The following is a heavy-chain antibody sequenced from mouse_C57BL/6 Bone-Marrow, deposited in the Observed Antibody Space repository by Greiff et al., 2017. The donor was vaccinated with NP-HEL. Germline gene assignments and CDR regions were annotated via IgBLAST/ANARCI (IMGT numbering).Heavy chain of an antibody. V-gene: IGHV1-82*01. J-gene: IGHJ1*03. CDR3: ARWDTTVVADWYFDV. CDR2: IYPGDGDT. CDR1: GYAFSSSW. Sequence: VQLQQSGPELVKPGASVKISCKASGYAFSSSWMNWVKQRPGKGLEWIGRIYPGDGDTNYNGKFKGKATLTADKSSSTAYMQLSSLTSEDSAVYFCARWDTTVVADWYFDVWGTGTTVTVSS. D-gene: IGHD1-1*01.